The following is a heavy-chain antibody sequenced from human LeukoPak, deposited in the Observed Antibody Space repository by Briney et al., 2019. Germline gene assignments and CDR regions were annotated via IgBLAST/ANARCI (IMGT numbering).Heavy chain of an antibody. D-gene: IGHD2/OR15-2a*01. Sequence: GGALRLSCAAPGFTFTRYWTYSVREPPGKGVGWVSRTIGEGSSKSYADSVKGRFTISRDNAKNTLYLQMNSLRAEDTAVYYCARDVNIRSDQYYDAFYLWVQGTLVTDSS. CDR2: TIGEGSSK. J-gene: IGHJ3*01. CDR1: GFTFTRYW. CDR3: ARDVNIRSDQYYDAFYL. V-gene: IGHV3-74*01.